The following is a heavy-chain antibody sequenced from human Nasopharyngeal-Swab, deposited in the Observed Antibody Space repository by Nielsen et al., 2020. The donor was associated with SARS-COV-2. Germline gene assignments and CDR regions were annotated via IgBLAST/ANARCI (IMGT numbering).Heavy chain of an antibody. CDR3: AKPTNYSNYDY. J-gene: IGHJ4*02. CDR1: VYSFTSYC. CDR2: IFPGDSET. D-gene: IGHD4-11*01. Sequence: KVSCKGSVYSFTSYCIRWVRQLPGKGLEWMGIIFPGDSETRYSPSFQGQVTISADKSINTAYLQWGSLRASDTAMYYCAKPTNYSNYDYRGQGTLVTVSS. V-gene: IGHV5-51*01.